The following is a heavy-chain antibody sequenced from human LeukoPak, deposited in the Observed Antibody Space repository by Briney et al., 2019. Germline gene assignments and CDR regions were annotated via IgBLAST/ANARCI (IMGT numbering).Heavy chain of an antibody. V-gene: IGHV4-61*02. J-gene: IGHJ3*02. CDR2: IYTSGST. D-gene: IGHD2-2*01. Sequence: SETLSLTCTVSGGSISSGDYYWSWIRQPPGKGLEWIGRIYTSGSTNYNPSLKSRVTMSVDTSKNQFSLKLSSVTAADTAVYYCAREGIVVVPAAIGIFDIWGQGTMVTVSS. CDR3: AREGIVVVPAAIGIFDI. CDR1: GGSISSGDYY.